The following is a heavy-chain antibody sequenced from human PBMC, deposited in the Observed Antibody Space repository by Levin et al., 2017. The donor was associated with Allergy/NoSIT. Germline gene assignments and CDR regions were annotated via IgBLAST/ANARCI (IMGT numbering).Heavy chain of an antibody. CDR1: GGSISTYY. V-gene: IGHV4-59*13. CDR2: IYYSGST. CDR3: ARDTVNMVRGVIITGGRLDP. J-gene: IGHJ5*02. D-gene: IGHD3-10*01. Sequence: SETLSLTCTVSGGSISTYYWSWIRQPPGKGLEWIGDIYYSGSTNYNPSLKSRVTISVDTSKNDFSLKLSSVTAADTAVYYCARDTVNMVRGVIITGGRLDPWGQGTLVTVSS.